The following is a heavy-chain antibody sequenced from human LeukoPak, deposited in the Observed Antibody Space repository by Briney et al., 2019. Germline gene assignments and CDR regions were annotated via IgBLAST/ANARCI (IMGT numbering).Heavy chain of an antibody. D-gene: IGHD6-13*01. J-gene: IGHJ3*02. CDR1: GGTFSSYA. Sequence: SVKVSCKASGGTFSSYAISWVRQAPGQGLEWMGRIIPILGIANYAQKFQGRVTITADKSTSTAYMELSSLRSEDTAVYYCARVGMAYSSSWYGAFDIWGQGTMVTVSS. CDR2: IIPILGIA. V-gene: IGHV1-69*04. CDR3: ARVGMAYSSSWYGAFDI.